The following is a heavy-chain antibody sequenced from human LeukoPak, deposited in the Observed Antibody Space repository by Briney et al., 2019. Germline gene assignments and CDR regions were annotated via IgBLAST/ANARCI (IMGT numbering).Heavy chain of an antibody. V-gene: IGHV1-18*01. CDR1: GYTFNNYF. Sequence: ASVTVSFKSSGYTFNNYFISWVRQAPGQGLEWVGWISPHSHTTHYAEKVQGRVTMTTDTSTSTVYMELRSQRSDDTAVYFCARGQSMYYWGQGTPVTVSS. CDR2: ISPHSHTT. D-gene: IGHD2-8*01. CDR3: ARGQSMYY. J-gene: IGHJ4*02.